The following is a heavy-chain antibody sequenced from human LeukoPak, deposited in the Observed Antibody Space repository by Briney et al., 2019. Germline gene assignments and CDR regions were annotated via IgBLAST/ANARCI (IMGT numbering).Heavy chain of an antibody. CDR3: ARTVSSGYYYGINY. Sequence: SETLSLTCAVSGGSISSGTYSWNWIRQPPGKGLEWIGYFYYSGSTYYNPSLESRVTISVDKSKNQFSLKLSSVTAADTAVYYCARTVSSGYYYGINYWGQGTLVTVSS. CDR1: GGSISSGTYS. D-gene: IGHD3-22*01. V-gene: IGHV4-30-4*07. J-gene: IGHJ4*02. CDR2: FYYSGST.